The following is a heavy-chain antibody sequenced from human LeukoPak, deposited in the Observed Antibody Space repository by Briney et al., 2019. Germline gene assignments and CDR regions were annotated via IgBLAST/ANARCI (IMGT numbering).Heavy chain of an antibody. CDR1: GGSIRSESYY. Sequence: SQTLSHTCSVSGGSIRSESYYWGWIRRPPGKGLEWIGSIYYSGSTYYNPSLKSRVTISVDTSKNQFSLKLSSVTAADTAVYYCARGGLVASFDYWGQGTLVTVSS. CDR2: IYYSGST. CDR3: ARGGLVASFDY. V-gene: IGHV4-39*01. J-gene: IGHJ4*02. D-gene: IGHD6-19*01.